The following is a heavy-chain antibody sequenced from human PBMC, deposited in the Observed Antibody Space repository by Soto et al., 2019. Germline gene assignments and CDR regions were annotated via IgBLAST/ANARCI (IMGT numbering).Heavy chain of an antibody. CDR2: IKEDGTEK. V-gene: IGHV3-7*01. Sequence: EVQLVESGGGLVQPGGSLRLSCAASGFTFSRYWMSWVRQAPGKGPEWVANIKEDGTEKYHVNSEEGRFTISRDNAKNSLNLQMNSLTAGDTAIYYSARGGSHSGDYWGQGTLVTVSS. CDR1: GFTFSRYW. J-gene: IGHJ4*02. CDR3: ARGGSHSGDY. D-gene: IGHD1-26*01.